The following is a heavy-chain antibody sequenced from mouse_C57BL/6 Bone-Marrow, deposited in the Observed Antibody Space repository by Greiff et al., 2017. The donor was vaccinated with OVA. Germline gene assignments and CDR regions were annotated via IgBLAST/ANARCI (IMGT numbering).Heavy chain of an antibody. CDR3: ARNNYLDY. CDR2: IDPANGNT. V-gene: IGHV14-3*01. Sequence: VQLQQSVAELVRPGASVTLSCTASGFTITNSYMHWVKQRPEQGLEWIGRIDPANGNTNYAPKFKGKATITADTSSNTAYLQLSSLTSEYTANYYCARNNYLDYWGQGTTLTVSS. CDR1: GFTITNSY. J-gene: IGHJ2*01.